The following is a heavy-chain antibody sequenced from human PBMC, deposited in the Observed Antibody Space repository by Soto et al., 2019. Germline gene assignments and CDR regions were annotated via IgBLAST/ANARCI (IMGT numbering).Heavy chain of an antibody. CDR3: ARGGADTAMVPNYYYYYGVDV. V-gene: IGHV4-59*01. D-gene: IGHD5-18*01. CDR1: GGSISSYY. Sequence: PSETLSLTCTVSGGSISSYYWSWIRQPPGKGLEWIGYIYYSGSTNYNPSLKSRVTISVDTSKNQFSLKLSSVTAADTAVYYCARGGADTAMVPNYYYYYGVDVWGQGTTVTVS. J-gene: IGHJ6*02. CDR2: IYYSGST.